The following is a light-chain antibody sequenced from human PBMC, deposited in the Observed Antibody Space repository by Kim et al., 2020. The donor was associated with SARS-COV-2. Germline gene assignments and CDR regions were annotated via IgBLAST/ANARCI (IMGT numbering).Light chain of an antibody. J-gene: IGKJ2*01. CDR2: GAS. CDR3: QQYSNSPET. V-gene: IGKV3-20*01. Sequence: EIVLTQSPGTLSLSPGERATLSCTASQTVRRNYLAWFQQKPGQAPRLLIYGASSRATGIPDRFSGSGSGTDFTLTISRLEPEDFAVYFCQQYSNSPETFGQGTKLEI. CDR1: QTVRRNY.